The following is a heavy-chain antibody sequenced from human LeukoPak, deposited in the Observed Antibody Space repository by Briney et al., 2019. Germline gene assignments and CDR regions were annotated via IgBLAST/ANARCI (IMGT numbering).Heavy chain of an antibody. V-gene: IGHV4-59*12. J-gene: IGHJ4*02. CDR3: AREIAYCGGDCYYYFDY. CDR2: IYYSGST. CDR1: GGSISSYY. Sequence: SETLSLTCTFSGGSISSYYWSWIRQPPGKGLEWIGYIYYSGSTNYNPSLKSRVTISVDTSKNQFSLKLSSVTAADTAVYYCAREIAYCGGDCYYYFDYWGQGTLVTVSS. D-gene: IGHD2-21*02.